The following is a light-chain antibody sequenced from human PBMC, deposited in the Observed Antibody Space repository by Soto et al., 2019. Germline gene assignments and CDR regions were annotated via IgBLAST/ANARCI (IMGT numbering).Light chain of an antibody. CDR3: EHDCTSHP. V-gene: IGKV3-20*01. Sequence: EIVLTQSPGTLSLSPGERATLSCRASQNVTSRYLAWYQQKPGQAPRLLIFGAFSSATGIPDRFSGSGSGTDFTLTISRLEREDFAVYCCEHDCTSHPFGQGTKLE. CDR2: GAF. J-gene: IGKJ2*01. CDR1: QNVTSRY.